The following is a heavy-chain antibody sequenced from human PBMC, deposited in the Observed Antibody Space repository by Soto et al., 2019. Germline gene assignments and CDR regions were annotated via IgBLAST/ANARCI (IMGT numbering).Heavy chain of an antibody. D-gene: IGHD3-16*02. CDR1: GWSFSGYY. CDR2: INHSGST. Sequence: SGTLSLTCAVYGWSFSGYYWCWIRQPPGKGLEWIGEINHSGSTNYNPSLKSRVTISVDTSKNQFSLKLSSVTAADTAVYYCVGLQSKRLSVLYPWARGTLVTVSA. CDR3: VGLQSKRLSVLYP. V-gene: IGHV4-34*01. J-gene: IGHJ5*02.